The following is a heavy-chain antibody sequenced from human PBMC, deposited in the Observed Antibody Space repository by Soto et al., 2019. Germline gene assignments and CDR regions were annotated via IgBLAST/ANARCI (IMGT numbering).Heavy chain of an antibody. D-gene: IGHD4-17*01. CDR3: AKDRKWGGMTTIHYFDS. Sequence: EVQLVESGGGLVQPGRSLRLSCVASGFTADDYAMHWVRQAPGKGLEWVSGISSNSDTIDYADSVKGRFTISRDHAKNSLVLQMNSLRPEDTALSYCAKDRKWGGMTTIHYFDSWGQGTLVTVSS. CDR2: ISSNSDTI. J-gene: IGHJ4*02. V-gene: IGHV3-9*02. CDR1: GFTADDYA.